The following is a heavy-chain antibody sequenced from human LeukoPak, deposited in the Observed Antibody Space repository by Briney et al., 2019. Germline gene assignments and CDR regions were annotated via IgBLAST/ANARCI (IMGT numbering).Heavy chain of an antibody. V-gene: IGHV3-7*01. CDR3: AKDSYSKGDY. CDR1: GFTFSDYA. D-gene: IGHD4-11*01. CDR2: INHDGSVK. Sequence: PGGSLRLSCAASGFTFSDYAMSWVRQAPGKGLQWVANINHDGSVKNYVGSVKGRFAISRDNAQNSFYLQMNSLETDDTAVYYCAKDSYSKGDYWGQGTLVTVSS. J-gene: IGHJ4*02.